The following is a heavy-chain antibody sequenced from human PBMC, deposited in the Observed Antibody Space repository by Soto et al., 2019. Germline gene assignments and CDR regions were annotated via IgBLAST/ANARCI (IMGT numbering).Heavy chain of an antibody. CDR2: IYFDGITT. D-gene: IGHD1-26*01. J-gene: IGHJ4*02. Sequence: LRLSCTASGFTFNTHWMHWVRQAPGKGLVWVSRIYFDGITTNYADSVKGRLTVSRDNAKNTVYLHVNTLRDEDTAVYYCARGGAMGADYWGQGTLVTVSS. CDR3: ARGGAMGADY. V-gene: IGHV3-74*01. CDR1: GFTFNTHW.